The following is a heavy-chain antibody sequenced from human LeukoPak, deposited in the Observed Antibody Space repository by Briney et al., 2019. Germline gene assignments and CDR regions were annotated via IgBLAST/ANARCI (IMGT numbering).Heavy chain of an antibody. J-gene: IGHJ4*02. CDR1: GYTFTSYG. CDR2: ISAYNGNT. Sequence: ASVKVSCKASGYTFTSYGISWVRQAPGQGLEWMGWISAYNGNTNYAQKLQGRVTMTTDTSTSTACMELRSLTSDDTAVYYCATGGPVGPFDYWGQGTLVTVSS. V-gene: IGHV1-18*01. CDR3: ATGGPVGPFDY. D-gene: IGHD2/OR15-2a*01.